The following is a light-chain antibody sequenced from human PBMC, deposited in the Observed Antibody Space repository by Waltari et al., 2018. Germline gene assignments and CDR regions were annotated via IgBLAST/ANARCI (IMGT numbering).Light chain of an antibody. Sequence: EIVLTQSPGTLSLSPGERATLSCRASQSVSSSYLAWYQQKPGQAPSLLIYGASNRATGLPDRFSGRGSGTDFSLTISRLEPEDFAVYYCQQYGSSPLTFGGGTKVEIK. CDR2: GAS. V-gene: IGKV3-20*01. CDR3: QQYGSSPLT. CDR1: QSVSSSY. J-gene: IGKJ4*01.